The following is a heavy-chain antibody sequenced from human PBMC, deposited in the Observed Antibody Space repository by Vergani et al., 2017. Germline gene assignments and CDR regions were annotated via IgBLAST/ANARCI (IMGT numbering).Heavy chain of an antibody. D-gene: IGHD4-17*01. CDR1: GFTFSSYA. CDR3: AKGSKNTQSVSWFDP. Sequence: EVQLLESGGGLVPPGGSLSLSCAASGFTFSSYAMSWVRQAPGKGLEWVSAISGNGGSTYYADSVKGRFTISRDNSKNTLYLQMNSVRDEDTAVYYCAKGSKNTQSVSWFDPWGQGTLVTVSS. J-gene: IGHJ5*02. V-gene: IGHV3-23*01. CDR2: ISGNGGST.